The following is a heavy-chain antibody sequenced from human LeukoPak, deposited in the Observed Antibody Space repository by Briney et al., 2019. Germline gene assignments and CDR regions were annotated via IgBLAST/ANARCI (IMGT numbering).Heavy chain of an antibody. Sequence: SVKVSCKASGGTFSSYAISWVRQAPGQGLEWMGGIIPIFGTANYAQKFQGRVTITADESTSTAYMELSSLRSEDTAVYYCARAYCSSNSCYYYYRMDVLGQGTTVTVSS. J-gene: IGHJ6*02. CDR1: GGTFSSYA. CDR2: IIPIFGTA. V-gene: IGHV1-69*13. CDR3: ARAYCSSNSCYYYYRMDV. D-gene: IGHD2-2*01.